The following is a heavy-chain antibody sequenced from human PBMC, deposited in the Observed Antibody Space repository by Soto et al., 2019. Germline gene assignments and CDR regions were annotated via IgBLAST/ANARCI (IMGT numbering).Heavy chain of an antibody. Sequence: GSLRLSCAASGFTFSSYGMHWVRQAPGKGLEWVAVISYDGSNKYYADSVKGRFTISRDNSKNTLYLQMNSLRAEDTAVYYCARAGGVGATKTFSPMDVWGQGTTVTVSS. J-gene: IGHJ6*02. CDR1: GFTFSSYG. CDR3: ARAGGVGATKTFSPMDV. V-gene: IGHV3-30*03. D-gene: IGHD1-26*01. CDR2: ISYDGSNK.